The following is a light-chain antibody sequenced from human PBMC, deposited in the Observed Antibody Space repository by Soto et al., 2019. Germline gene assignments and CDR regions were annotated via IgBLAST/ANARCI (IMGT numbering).Light chain of an antibody. CDR3: QQSYSPYT. CDR1: QSISSY. CDR2: VAS. V-gene: IGKV1-39*01. Sequence: DIQMTQSPSSLSASVGDRVSITCRASQSISSYLNWYQQKPGKAPNLLIYVASTLQSGVPSRCSGSGSGTDFTLTISSLQPEDFATYYCQQSYSPYTFGQGTKLEIK. J-gene: IGKJ2*01.